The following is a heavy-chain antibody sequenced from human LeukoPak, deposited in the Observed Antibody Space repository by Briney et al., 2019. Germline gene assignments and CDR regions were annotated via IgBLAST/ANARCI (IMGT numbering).Heavy chain of an antibody. CDR3: ARVPIVYYGSGSYYKMGTFDY. Sequence: SETLSLTCAVYGGSLSGYYWSWVRQPPGKGLEWVGEINHSGSTKYNPSLKSRVTISVDTSKNQFSLKLSSVTAADTAVYYCARVPIVYYGSGSYYKMGTFDYWGQGTLVTVSS. D-gene: IGHD3-10*01. CDR2: INHSGST. J-gene: IGHJ4*02. CDR1: GGSLSGYY. V-gene: IGHV4-34*01.